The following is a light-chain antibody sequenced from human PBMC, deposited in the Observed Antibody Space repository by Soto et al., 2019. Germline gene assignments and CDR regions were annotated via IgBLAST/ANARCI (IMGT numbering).Light chain of an antibody. J-gene: IGLJ1*01. CDR2: GVS. Sequence: QSALTQPASVSGSPGQSITISCSGTISYFVVYNYVSWYQQHPGKAPKLMLYGVSKRPSGVSNRFYGSKSGNTASLTIYGLQDEDEDDYYCSSHTTRSXLQVFGTGTKVXV. CDR1: ISYFVVYNY. V-gene: IGLV2-14*03. CDR3: SSHTTRSXLQV.